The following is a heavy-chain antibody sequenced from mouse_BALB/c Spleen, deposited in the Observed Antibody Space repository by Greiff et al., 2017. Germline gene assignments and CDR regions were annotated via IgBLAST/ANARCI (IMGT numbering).Heavy chain of an antibody. CDR2: ISSGGSYT. J-gene: IGHJ3*01. V-gene: IGHV5-6*01. D-gene: IGHD2-3*01. Sequence: EVQVVESGGDLVKPGGSLKLSCAASGFTFSSYGMSWVRQTPDKRLEWVATISSGGSYTYYPDSVKGRFTISRDNAKNTLYLQMSSLKSEDTAMYYCARLDDGYSFAYWGQGTLVTVSA. CDR1: GFTFSSYG. CDR3: ARLDDGYSFAY.